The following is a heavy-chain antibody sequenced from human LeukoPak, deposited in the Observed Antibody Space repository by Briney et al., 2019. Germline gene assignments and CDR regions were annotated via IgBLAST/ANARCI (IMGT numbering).Heavy chain of an antibody. Sequence: PGGSLRLSCAASGFTFSSFWMHWVRQAPGKGLVWVSRINSVGSSTSYADSVKGRFTISRDNAKNTLYLQMNSLRAEDTAVYYCARERTSGWDALDFWGQGTLVTVSS. V-gene: IGHV3-74*01. D-gene: IGHD6-19*01. CDR2: INSVGSST. CDR3: ARERTSGWDALDF. J-gene: IGHJ4*02. CDR1: GFTFSSFW.